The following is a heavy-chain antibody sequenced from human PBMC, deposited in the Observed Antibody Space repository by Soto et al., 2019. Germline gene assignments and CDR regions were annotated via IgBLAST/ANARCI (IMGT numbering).Heavy chain of an antibody. Sequence: QVQLQESGPGLVKPSQTLSLTCTVSGGSISSGGYYWSWIRQHPGKGLEWIGYIYYSGSTYYNPSLKRRVTISVDTSKNQSSLKLRSVTAADTAVYYCARLGGADDYGDYEGSWGQGTLVTVSS. J-gene: IGHJ4*02. CDR3: ARLGGADDYGDYEGS. V-gene: IGHV4-31*03. D-gene: IGHD4-17*01. CDR1: GGSISSGGYY. CDR2: IYYSGST.